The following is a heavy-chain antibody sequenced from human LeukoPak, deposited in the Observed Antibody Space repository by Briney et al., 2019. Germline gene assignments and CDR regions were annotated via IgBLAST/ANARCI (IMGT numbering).Heavy chain of an antibody. J-gene: IGHJ4*02. V-gene: IGHV4-34*01. CDR1: GGSFSGYY. CDR3: ARGGWWRQGEVGY. CDR2: INHSGGT. D-gene: IGHD2-21*02. Sequence: SETLSLTCAVYGGSFSGYYWSWIRQPPGKGLEWIGEINHSGGTNYNPSLKSRVTISVDTSKNQFSLKLSSVTAADTAVYYCARGGWWRQGEVGYWGQGTLVTVSS.